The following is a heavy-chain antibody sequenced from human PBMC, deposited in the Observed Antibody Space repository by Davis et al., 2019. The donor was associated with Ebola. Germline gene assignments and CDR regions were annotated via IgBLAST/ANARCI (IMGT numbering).Heavy chain of an antibody. J-gene: IGHJ1*01. CDR3: ARSQRRSSIAARPGYFQH. CDR1: GYSFTSYW. Sequence: GESLKISCTGSGYSFTSYWIGWVRQMPGKGLEWMGIIYPGDSDTGYSPSFQGQVTISADKSISTAYLQWSSLKASDTAMYYCARSQRRSSIAARPGYFQHWGQGTLVTVSS. D-gene: IGHD6-6*01. V-gene: IGHV5-51*01. CDR2: IYPGDSDT.